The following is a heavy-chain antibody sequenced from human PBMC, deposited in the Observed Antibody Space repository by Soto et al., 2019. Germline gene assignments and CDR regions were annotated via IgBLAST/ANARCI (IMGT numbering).Heavy chain of an antibody. Sequence: VQLLQSGGGLVQPGGSLRLSCAASGFTFDNYAMSWVRQAPGKGLEWVAVISYDGTITYYADSVKGRFTISRDNSKNTLYLQMNSLRTEDTAVYYCATTRVGPCSSSICFSGIFDGMDVWGQGTTVTVSS. CDR1: GFTFDNYA. CDR3: ATTRVGPCSSSICFSGIFDGMDV. CDR2: ISYDGTIT. D-gene: IGHD2-2*01. V-gene: IGHV3-30-3*01. J-gene: IGHJ6*02.